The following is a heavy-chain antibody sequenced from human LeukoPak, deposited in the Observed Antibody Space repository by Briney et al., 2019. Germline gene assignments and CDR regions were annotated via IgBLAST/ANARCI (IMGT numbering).Heavy chain of an antibody. Sequence: GGSLRLSCAASRFTFSNYVMSWVRQAPGKGLEWVSVIGDGGRTYYADSVKGRFTISRDNSKNTLYLQMNTLRAEDTAVYYCAKGRDRYGYGDFDFWGQGTLVTVSS. V-gene: IGHV3-23*01. CDR2: IGDGGRT. CDR3: AKGRDRYGYGDFDF. D-gene: IGHD5-18*01. CDR1: RFTFSNYV. J-gene: IGHJ4*02.